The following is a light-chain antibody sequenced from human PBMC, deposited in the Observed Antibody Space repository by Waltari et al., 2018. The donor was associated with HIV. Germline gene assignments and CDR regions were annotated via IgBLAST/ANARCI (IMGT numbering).Light chain of an antibody. Sequence: DLQMTQSPSTLSASVVDIVAITCRASQRISSWLAWYQQKPGKAPKLLIYKASTLESGVPSRFSGSGSGTEFTLNISSLQPDDFATYYCQHYDSYSPAFGQGTKVEIK. J-gene: IGKJ1*01. CDR2: KAS. CDR3: QHYDSYSPA. CDR1: QRISSW. V-gene: IGKV1-5*03.